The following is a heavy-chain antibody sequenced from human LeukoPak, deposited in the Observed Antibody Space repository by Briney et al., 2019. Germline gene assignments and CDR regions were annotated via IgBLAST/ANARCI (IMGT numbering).Heavy chain of an antibody. CDR3: ARVASDSRGWYHFDS. CDR2: LRGTTGST. CDR1: GFTFSGYA. J-gene: IGHJ4*02. D-gene: IGHD6-19*01. Sequence: GGSLRLSCTASGFTFSGYAIHWVRQAPGKGLECVSSLRGTTGSTYYADSVKGRFTISRDSSKNTVYLQMNSLRAEDTAVYYCARVASDSRGWYHFDSWGQGTLVTVSS. V-gene: IGHV3-23*01.